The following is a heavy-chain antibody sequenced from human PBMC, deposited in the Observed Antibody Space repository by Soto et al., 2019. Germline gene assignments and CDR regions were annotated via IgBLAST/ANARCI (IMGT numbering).Heavy chain of an antibody. V-gene: IGHV3-30*03. Sequence: QVQLVESGGGVVQPGRSLRLSCAASGFTFSSYGMHWVRQAPGKGLEGVAVISYDGRNKYYADSVKGRFTISRDNSKNTLNLQMNSLRAEDTAVYYCARDRGSSGWYDAFDIWGQGTMVTVSS. CDR1: GFTFSSYG. CDR2: ISYDGRNK. D-gene: IGHD6-19*01. CDR3: ARDRGSSGWYDAFDI. J-gene: IGHJ3*02.